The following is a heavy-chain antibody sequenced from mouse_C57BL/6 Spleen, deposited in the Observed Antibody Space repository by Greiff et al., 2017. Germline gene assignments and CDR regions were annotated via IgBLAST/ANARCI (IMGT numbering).Heavy chain of an antibody. V-gene: IGHV1-59*01. CDR1: GYTFTSYW. Sequence: QVQLKQPGAELVRPGTSVKLSCKASGYTFTSYWMHWVKQRPGQGLEWIGVIDPSDSYTNYNQKFKGKATLTVDTSSSTAYMQLSSLTSEDSAVYYCARGNGLFAYWGQGTLVTVSA. CDR2: IDPSDSYT. CDR3: ARGNGLFAY. D-gene: IGHD1-1*02. J-gene: IGHJ3*01.